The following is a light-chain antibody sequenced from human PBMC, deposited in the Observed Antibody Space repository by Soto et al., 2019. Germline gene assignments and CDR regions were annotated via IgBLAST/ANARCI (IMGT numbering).Light chain of an antibody. J-gene: IGKJ1*01. CDR2: GAS. CDR3: LECGTSPWT. V-gene: IGKV3-20*01. CDR1: QSVTSTY. Sequence: EIVLTQSPGTLSLSPGERATLSCRASQSVTSTYLVWFQHKPGQAPRLLIYGASSRATGIPDRFSGSGSGTDFTLTISRREPEDFAVYHCLECGTSPWTFGQGTKVEIK.